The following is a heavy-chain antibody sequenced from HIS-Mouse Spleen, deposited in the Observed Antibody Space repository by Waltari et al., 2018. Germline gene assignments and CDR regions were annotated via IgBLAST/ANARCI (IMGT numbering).Heavy chain of an antibody. CDR2: ISDYNGNT. V-gene: IGHV1-18*01. Sequence: QFQLVQSGAEVKKPGASVKVACKASGYTFTRHAISWVRQSPGQGLEWMGWISDYNGNTHYAQKLQGRVTMTTDTSTSTAYMELRSLRSDDTAVYYCARGYDFWSGSNAFDIWGQGTMVTVSS. D-gene: IGHD3-3*01. CDR3: ARGYDFWSGSNAFDI. CDR1: GYTFTRHA. J-gene: IGHJ3*02.